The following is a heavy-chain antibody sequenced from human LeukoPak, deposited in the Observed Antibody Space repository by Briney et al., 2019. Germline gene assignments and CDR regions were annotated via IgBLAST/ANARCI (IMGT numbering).Heavy chain of an antibody. CDR2: IIPIFGTA. J-gene: IGHJ4*02. V-gene: IGHV1-69*05. Sequence: SVKVSCKASGGTFSSYAISWVRQAPGQGLEWMGGIIPIFGTANYAQKFQGRVTITTDESTSTAYMELSSLRSEDTAVYYCARGVTTMVRGVIFHFDCWGQGTLVTVSS. CDR3: ARGVTTMVRGVIFHFDC. CDR1: GGTFSSYA. D-gene: IGHD3-10*01.